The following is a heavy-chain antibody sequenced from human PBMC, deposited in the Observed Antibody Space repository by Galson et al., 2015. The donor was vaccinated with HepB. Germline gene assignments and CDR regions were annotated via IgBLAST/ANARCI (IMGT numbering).Heavy chain of an antibody. Sequence: SLRLSCAASGFTFSSYGMHWVRQAPGKGLEWVAVIWYDGSNKYYADSVKGRFTISRDNSKNTLYLQMNSLRAEDTAVYYCARDYGSGSYNWFDPWGQGTLVTVSS. CDR1: GFTFSSYG. CDR2: IWYDGSNK. J-gene: IGHJ5*02. CDR3: ARDYGSGSYNWFDP. D-gene: IGHD3-10*01. V-gene: IGHV3-33*08.